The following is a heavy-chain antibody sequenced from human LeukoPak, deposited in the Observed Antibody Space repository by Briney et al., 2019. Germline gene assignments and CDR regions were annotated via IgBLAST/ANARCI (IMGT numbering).Heavy chain of an antibody. CDR1: GFTFSSYS. CDR2: ISVGTSTI. V-gene: IGHV3-48*01. CDR3: ARGDLRFLDY. D-gene: IGHD5/OR15-5a*01. Sequence: GGSLRLSCAASGFTFSSYSMNWVRQAPGKGLEWVSYISVGTSTIYYADSVKGRFTISRDNAKNSLYLQMNSLRVEDKAVYYCARGDLRFLDYWGQGTLVTVS. J-gene: IGHJ4*02.